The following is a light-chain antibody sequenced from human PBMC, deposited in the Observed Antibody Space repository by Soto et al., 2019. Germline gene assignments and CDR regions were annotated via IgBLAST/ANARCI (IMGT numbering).Light chain of an antibody. V-gene: IGKV3-11*01. Sequence: EIVLTQSPATLSLSPGERATLSCRASQSVSSYLAWYQQKPGQAPRLLIYDASNRATGIPARFSGSGSGTDFSLTISSLAPEDFAVYYCQQRSNWPPLSTFGPGTKVDIK. CDR1: QSVSSY. CDR3: QQRSNWPPLST. CDR2: DAS. J-gene: IGKJ3*01.